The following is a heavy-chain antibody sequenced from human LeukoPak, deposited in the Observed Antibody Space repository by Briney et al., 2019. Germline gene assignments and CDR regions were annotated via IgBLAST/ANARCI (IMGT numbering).Heavy chain of an antibody. Sequence: PSETLSLTCTVSGGSISSSSYYWGWIRQPPGKGLEWIGSIYYSGSTYYNPSLKSRVTISVDTSKNQFSLKLSSVTAADTAVYYCARRGALRPAPPVYWGQGTLVTVSS. CDR3: ARRGALRPAPPVY. D-gene: IGHD6-25*01. J-gene: IGHJ4*02. CDR2: IYYSGST. V-gene: IGHV4-39*01. CDR1: GGSISSSSYY.